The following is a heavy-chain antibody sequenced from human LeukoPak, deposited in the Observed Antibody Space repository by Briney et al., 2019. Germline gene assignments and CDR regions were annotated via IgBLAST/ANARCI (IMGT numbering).Heavy chain of an antibody. CDR3: ARTVDTAMGYFDY. Sequence: PSETLSLTCTVSGGSISSYYWSWIRQPPGKGLEWIGYIYYSGSTNYNPSLKSRDTISVDTSKNQFSLKLSSVTAADTAVYYCARTVDTAMGYFDYWGQGTLVTVSS. J-gene: IGHJ4*02. D-gene: IGHD5-18*01. CDR2: IYYSGST. CDR1: GGSISSYY. V-gene: IGHV4-59*01.